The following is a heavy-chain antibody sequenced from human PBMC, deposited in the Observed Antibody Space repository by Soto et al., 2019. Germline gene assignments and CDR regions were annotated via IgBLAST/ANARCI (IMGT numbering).Heavy chain of an antibody. V-gene: IGHV3-15*01. CDR2: IKSKTDGGTT. CDR1: GFTFSNAW. CDR3: TALVVVAATEAFDI. J-gene: IGHJ3*02. Sequence: GGSLRLSCAASGFTFSNAWMSWVRQAPGKGLEWVGRIKSKTDGGTTDYAAPVKGRFTISRDDSKNTLYLQMNSLKTEDTAVYYCTALVVVAATEAFDIWGQGTMVTVSS. D-gene: IGHD2-15*01.